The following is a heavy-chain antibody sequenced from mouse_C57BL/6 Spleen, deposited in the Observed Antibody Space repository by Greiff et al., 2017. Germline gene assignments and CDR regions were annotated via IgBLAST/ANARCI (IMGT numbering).Heavy chain of an antibody. D-gene: IGHD2-2*01. CDR3: TTASMVTTKAY. J-gene: IGHJ3*01. Sequence: VQLQQSGAELVRPGASVKLSCTASGFNIKDYYMHWVKQRPEPGLEWIGRIDPEDGDTEYAPKFQGKATMTADTSSNTAYLQLSSLTSEDTAVYYCTTASMVTTKAYWGQGTLVTVAA. V-gene: IGHV14-1*01. CDR1: GFNIKDYY. CDR2: IDPEDGDT.